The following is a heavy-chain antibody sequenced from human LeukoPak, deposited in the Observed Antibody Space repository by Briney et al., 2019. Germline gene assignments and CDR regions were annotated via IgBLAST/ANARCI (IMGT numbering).Heavy chain of an antibody. CDR1: GGSISSGGYY. CDR3: ARDLGRGDNHYYFDS. D-gene: IGHD4-23*01. J-gene: IGHJ4*02. V-gene: IGHV4-61*08. Sequence: PSQTLSLTCTVSGGSISSGGYYWSWIRQPPGKELEWIGYIYYSGNTNYNPSLKSRVTISVDTSKNQFSLKLSSVTAADTAVYYCARDLGRGDNHYYFDSWGQGTLVTVSS. CDR2: IYYSGNT.